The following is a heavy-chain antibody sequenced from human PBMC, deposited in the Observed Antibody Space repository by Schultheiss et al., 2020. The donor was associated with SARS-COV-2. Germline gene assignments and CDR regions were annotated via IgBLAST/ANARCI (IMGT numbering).Heavy chain of an antibody. V-gene: IGHV3-49*03. Sequence: GESLKISCTASGFTFGDYAMSWFRQAPGKGLEWVGFIRSKAYGGTTEYAASVKGRFTISRDVSKSIAYLQMNSLKTEDTAVYYCTREGIAAAGTVYYYGMDVWGQGTTVTVSS. CDR1: GFTFGDYA. J-gene: IGHJ6*02. CDR3: TREGIAAAGTVYYYGMDV. D-gene: IGHD6-13*01. CDR2: IRSKAYGGTT.